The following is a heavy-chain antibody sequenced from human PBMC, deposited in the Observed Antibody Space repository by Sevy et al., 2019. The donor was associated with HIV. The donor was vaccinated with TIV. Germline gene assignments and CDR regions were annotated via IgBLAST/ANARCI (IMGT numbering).Heavy chain of an antibody. D-gene: IGHD1-26*01. CDR3: AKNRPPGGSYFSRHGMDV. CDR1: GFTFSTYD. V-gene: IGHV3-30*18. Sequence: GGSLRLSCTASGFTFSTYDIHWVRQAPGKGLEWVAIISYDGNYRYYSDSVRGRFSISRDNSNNTAYLQMSGLSVEGTAVYYCAKNRPPGGSYFSRHGMDVWGRGTTVTVSS. CDR2: ISYDGNYR. J-gene: IGHJ6*02.